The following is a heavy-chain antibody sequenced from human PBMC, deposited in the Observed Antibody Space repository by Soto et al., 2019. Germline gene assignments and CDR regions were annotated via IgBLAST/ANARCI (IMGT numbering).Heavy chain of an antibody. CDR2: INAGNGNT. V-gene: IGHV1-3*01. Sequence: ASVKVSCKASGYTFTSYAMHWVRQAPGQRLEWMGWINAGNGNTKYSQKFQGRVTITRDTSASTAYMELSSLRSEDTAVYYCARAGLWFGELPFWGQGSLVIGSS. CDR3: ARAGLWFGELPF. J-gene: IGHJ4*02. CDR1: GYTFTSYA. D-gene: IGHD3-10*01.